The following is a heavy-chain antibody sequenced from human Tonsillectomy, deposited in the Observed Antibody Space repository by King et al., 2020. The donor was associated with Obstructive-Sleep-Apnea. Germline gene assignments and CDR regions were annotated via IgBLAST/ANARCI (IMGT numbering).Heavy chain of an antibody. CDR1: GFSFSSHW. J-gene: IGHJ2*01. D-gene: IGHD2-2*01. Sequence: VQLVESGGGLVQPGGSLRLSCAGSGFSFSSHWMSWVRQAPGKGLEWGANMKEDGSEKNYVDSVKGRFTISRDNAQNSLYLQMNSLRAEDTALYYCARIRGHCSTTRCYAQGYFDLWGRGTLVTVSS. V-gene: IGHV3-7*03. CDR2: MKEDGSEK. CDR3: ARIRGHCSTTRCYAQGYFDL.